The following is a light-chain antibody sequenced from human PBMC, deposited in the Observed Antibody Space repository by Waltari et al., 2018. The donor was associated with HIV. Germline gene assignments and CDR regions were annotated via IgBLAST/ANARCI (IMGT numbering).Light chain of an antibody. Sequence: EIVMTQTPLSSVVALGQPASISCRSSQSLLYPDGNTYLSWLHQRPGQPPRLLIDTMSNRCSGVPDRFSGSGAGTDCTRKISRVEPEDVGMYYCLQATKFPYTFGQGTRLEIK. J-gene: IGKJ2*01. V-gene: IGKV2-24*01. CDR3: LQATKFPYT. CDR2: TMS. CDR1: QSLLYPDGNTY.